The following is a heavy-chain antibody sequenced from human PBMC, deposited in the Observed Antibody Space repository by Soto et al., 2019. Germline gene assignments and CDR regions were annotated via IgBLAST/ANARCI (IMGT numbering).Heavy chain of an antibody. CDR3: ARGGNDIVVVPAALGGYYYYYMDV. CDR1: GGSFSGYY. J-gene: IGHJ6*03. CDR2: INHSGST. Sequence: PSETLSLTCAVYGGSFSGYYWSWIRQPPGKGLEWIGEINHSGSTNYNPSLKSRVTISVDTSKNQFSLKLSSVTAADTAVYYCARGGNDIVVVPAALGGYYYYYMDVWGKGTTVTVSS. V-gene: IGHV4-34*01. D-gene: IGHD2-2*01.